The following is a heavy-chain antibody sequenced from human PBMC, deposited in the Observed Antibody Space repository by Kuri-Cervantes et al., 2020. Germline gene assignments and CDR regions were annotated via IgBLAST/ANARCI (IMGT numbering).Heavy chain of an antibody. D-gene: IGHD1-14*01. V-gene: IGHV1-2*02. Sequence: ASVKVSCKASGGTFINYAITWVRQAPGQGPEWMAWIDPASDVTLYSQKFQDRVTLTRDTSISTAFLEVSSLKSDDTAVYYCAREPRPGAKFSDYWGQGTLVTVSS. CDR1: GGTFINYA. CDR3: AREPRPGAKFSDY. J-gene: IGHJ4*02. CDR2: IDPASDVT.